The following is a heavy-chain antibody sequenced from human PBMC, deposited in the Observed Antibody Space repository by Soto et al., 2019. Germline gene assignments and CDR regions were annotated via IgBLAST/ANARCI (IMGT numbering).Heavy chain of an antibody. Sequence: QITLKESGPTLVKPTQTLTLTCSFSGFSLSAYGARVIWFRQPPGETLEWLALIHWNDDKRYSPYLKSRLTITKDTSKNQVVLTLTNLDPLDTGTYFCAHTKDSSGFLTSWGQGILVTVSS. CDR1: GFSLSAYGAR. CDR3: AHTKDSSGFLTS. V-gene: IGHV2-5*01. J-gene: IGHJ5*02. D-gene: IGHD3-22*01. CDR2: IHWNDDK.